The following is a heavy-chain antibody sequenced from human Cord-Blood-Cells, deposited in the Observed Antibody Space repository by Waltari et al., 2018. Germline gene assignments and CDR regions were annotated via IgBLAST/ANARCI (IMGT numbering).Heavy chain of an antibody. J-gene: IGHJ3*02. D-gene: IGHD7-27*01. V-gene: IGHV4-34*01. Sequence: QVQLQQSGAGLLKPSETLSLTCAVYGGSFSGYYWSWIRHPSGKGLEWIGETNQIGRTNYQPSLRSHVTILVSTAKNRFPLRLGAVDAADTAVYYCARGDPNCGSGAFDNWGQGTMVTVSS. CDR2: TNQIGRT. CDR3: ARGDPNCGSGAFDN. CDR1: GGSFSGYY.